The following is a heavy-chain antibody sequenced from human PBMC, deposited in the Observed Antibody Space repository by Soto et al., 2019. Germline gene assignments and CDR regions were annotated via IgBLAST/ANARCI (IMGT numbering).Heavy chain of an antibody. D-gene: IGHD4-17*01. CDR2: ISWNSGSI. CDR3: AKDIDRRGYTVTIFDY. V-gene: IGHV3-9*01. Sequence: GGSLRLSCAASGFTFDDYAMHWVRQAPGKGLAWVSGISWNSGSIGYADSVKGRFTISRDNAKNSLYLQMNSLRAEDTALYYCAKDIDRRGYTVTIFDYWGQGTLVTVSS. CDR1: GFTFDDYA. J-gene: IGHJ4*02.